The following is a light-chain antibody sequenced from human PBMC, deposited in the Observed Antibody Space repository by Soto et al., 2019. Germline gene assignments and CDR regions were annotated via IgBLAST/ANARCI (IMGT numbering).Light chain of an antibody. CDR2: DAS. V-gene: IGKV1-33*01. CDR3: QQYGSFSPIT. Sequence: DIQMTQSPSSLSASVGDRVTITCQASQDITNYLNWYQHKPGKAPKLLIYDASHLERGVPSRFSGSGSETDFTLTISSLQPEDVATYYCQQYGSFSPITFGGGTKVEI. CDR1: QDITNY. J-gene: IGKJ4*01.